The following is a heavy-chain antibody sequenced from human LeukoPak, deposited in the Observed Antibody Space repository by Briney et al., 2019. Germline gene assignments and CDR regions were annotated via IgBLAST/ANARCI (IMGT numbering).Heavy chain of an antibody. D-gene: IGHD3-22*01. Sequence: ASVKVSFQASRFTFNNSSKQWLRQARGQRLAWIGWIVVGSGNTNYAQKFQERVTITRDMSTNTAYMVLTSLRSEDTAVYYIAADLKYIDSRSSDDWGGQGTLVTVS. CDR3: AADLKYIDSRSSDDW. J-gene: IGHJ4*01. V-gene: IGHV1-58*02. CDR1: RFTFNNSS. CDR2: IVVGSGNT.